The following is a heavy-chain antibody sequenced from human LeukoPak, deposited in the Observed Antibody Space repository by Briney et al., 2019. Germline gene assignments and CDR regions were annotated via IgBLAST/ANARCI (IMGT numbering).Heavy chain of an antibody. CDR2: ISYEGSNK. CDR3: AKDPPLYFDWPEGYFQH. D-gene: IGHD3-9*01. Sequence: PGRSLRLSCAASGFTFSSYGMHWVRQAPGKGLEGVAAISYEGSNKFDADSVKGRFTISRDNSKNTLYLQMNSLRAEDTAVYYCAKDPPLYFDWPEGYFQHWGQGTLVTVSS. V-gene: IGHV3-30*18. CDR1: GFTFSSYG. J-gene: IGHJ1*01.